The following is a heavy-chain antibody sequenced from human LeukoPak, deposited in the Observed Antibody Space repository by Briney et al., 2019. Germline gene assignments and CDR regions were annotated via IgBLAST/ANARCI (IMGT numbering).Heavy chain of an antibody. D-gene: IGHD5-12*01. CDR2: IYYSGST. CDR1: GGSVSSGSYY. Sequence: PSETLSLTCTVSGGSVSSGSYYWSWIRQPPGKGLEWIGYIYYSGSTNYNPSLKSRFTISVDTSKNQFSLKLSSVTAADTAVYYCARGGGYASPIGYWGQGALVTASS. CDR3: ARGGGYASPIGY. J-gene: IGHJ4*02. V-gene: IGHV4-61*01.